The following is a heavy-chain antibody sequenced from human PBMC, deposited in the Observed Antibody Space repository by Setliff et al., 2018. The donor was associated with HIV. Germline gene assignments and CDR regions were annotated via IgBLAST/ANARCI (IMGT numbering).Heavy chain of an antibody. CDR3: ARSMRGYCSDTSCRTFDH. V-gene: IGHV4-4*07. CDR2: IYSSGST. CDR1: GDSLNTYY. J-gene: IGHJ4*02. Sequence: SETLSLTCNVSGDSLNTYYWSWIRQSAGKGLEWIGRIYSSGSTKYNPSLKSRVTMSVNTAKNQFFLMLSSVTAPDTAVYYCARSMRGYCSDTSCRTFDHWGQGTLVTVSS. D-gene: IGHD2-2*01.